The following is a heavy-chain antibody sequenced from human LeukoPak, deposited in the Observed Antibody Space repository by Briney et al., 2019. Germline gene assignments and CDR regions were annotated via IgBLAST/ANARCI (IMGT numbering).Heavy chain of an antibody. V-gene: IGHV4-59*08. CDR3: GRHKYSSGWSDY. J-gene: IGHJ4*02. D-gene: IGHD6-19*01. CDR2: IYYSGST. Sequence: SETLSLTCAVSGGSFSNYYWRWIRQPPGKGLEWIGDIYYSGSTKYNPSLKSRVTISVDKSKNQLSLKLSSGTAADTAVYYCGRHKYSSGWSDYWGQGTLVTVSS. CDR1: GGSFSNYY.